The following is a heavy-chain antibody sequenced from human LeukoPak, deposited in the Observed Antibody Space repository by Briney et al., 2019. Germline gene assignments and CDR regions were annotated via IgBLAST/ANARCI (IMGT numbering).Heavy chain of an antibody. CDR2: ISYDGSNK. V-gene: IGHV3-30*18. J-gene: IGHJ6*02. CDR1: GFTFSSYG. Sequence: GGSLRLSCAASGFTFSSYGMHWVRQAPGKGPEWVAVISYDGSNKYYADSVKGRFTISRDNSKNTLYLQMNSLRAEDTAVYYCAKSLGPARSQWLRHGMDVWGQGTTVTVSS. CDR3: AKSLGPARSQWLRHGMDV. D-gene: IGHD5-12*01.